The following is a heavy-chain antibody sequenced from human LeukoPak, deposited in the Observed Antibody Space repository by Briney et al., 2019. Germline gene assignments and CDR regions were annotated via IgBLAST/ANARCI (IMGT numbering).Heavy chain of an antibody. CDR1: GHTFTSYG. CDR3: ATSPWVAGTSGFDY. CDR2: ISAYNGNT. V-gene: IGHV1-18*01. D-gene: IGHD6-19*01. Sequence: ASVKLSCKASGHTFTSYGISWVRQAPGQGLEWMGWISAYNGNTNYAQKLQGRVTMTTDTSTSTAYMELRSLRSDDTAVYYCATSPWVAGTSGFDYWGQGTLVTVSS. J-gene: IGHJ4*02.